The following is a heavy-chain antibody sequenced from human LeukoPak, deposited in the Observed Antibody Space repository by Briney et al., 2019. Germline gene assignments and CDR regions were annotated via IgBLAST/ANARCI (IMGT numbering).Heavy chain of an antibody. CDR2: ISDSGGST. V-gene: IGHV3-23*01. Sequence: PGGSLRLSCAASGFTFSSYSMNWVRQAPGKGLEWVSGISDSGGSTYYADSVKGRFTISRGNSKNTLYLQMNSLRAEDTAVYYCAKLPGRAADYWGQGTLVTVSS. CDR3: AKLPGRAADY. CDR1: GFTFSSYS. J-gene: IGHJ4*02.